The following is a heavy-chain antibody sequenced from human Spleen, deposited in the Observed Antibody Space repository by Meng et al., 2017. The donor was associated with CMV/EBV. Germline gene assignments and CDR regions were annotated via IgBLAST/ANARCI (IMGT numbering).Heavy chain of an antibody. CDR1: GDTFSSYA. Sequence: PVKVSCKASGDTFSSYAISWVRQAPGQGLEWMGGIIPIFGTANYAQKFQGRVTITTDESTSTAYMELSSLRSEDTAVYYCARDFRQHDFWTYFGMDVWGQGTTVTVSS. CDR2: IIPIFGTA. V-gene: IGHV1-69*05. J-gene: IGHJ6*02. D-gene: IGHD3-3*01. CDR3: ARDFRQHDFWTYFGMDV.